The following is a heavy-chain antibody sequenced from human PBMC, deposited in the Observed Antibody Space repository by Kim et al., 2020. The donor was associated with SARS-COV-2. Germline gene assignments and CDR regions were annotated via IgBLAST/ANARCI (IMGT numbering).Heavy chain of an antibody. V-gene: IGHV3-33*01. Sequence: GGSLRLSCAASGFAMSSYGMHWVRQAPGTGLEWVSLIWYDGGNKYYADSVMGRFTISRDNSKNTLYLEMNSLRAEDTAVYYCARDYAGFFKGLDVWGQGTTVTVSS. CDR1: GFAMSSYG. J-gene: IGHJ6*02. CDR3: ARDYAGFFKGLDV. CDR2: IWYDGGNK. D-gene: IGHD3-3*01.